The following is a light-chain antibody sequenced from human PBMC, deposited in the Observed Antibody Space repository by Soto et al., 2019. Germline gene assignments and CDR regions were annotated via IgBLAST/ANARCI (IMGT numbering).Light chain of an antibody. Sequence: QSVLTQSPSTSGTPGQRVTISCSGSPSKNGSNSVYWYKQLPGAAPRLVMYRNNQRPSGVPDRFSGSKSGTSASLAISGLRSEDEAEYYCATWDNSLSRYVGFGGGTQLTVL. CDR1: PSKNGSNS. CDR2: RNN. J-gene: IGLJ2*01. CDR3: ATWDNSLSRYVG. V-gene: IGLV1-47*01.